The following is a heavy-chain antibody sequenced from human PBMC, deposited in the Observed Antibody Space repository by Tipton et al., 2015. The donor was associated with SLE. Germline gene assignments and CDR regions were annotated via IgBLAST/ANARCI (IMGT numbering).Heavy chain of an antibody. J-gene: IGHJ4*02. Sequence: TLSLTCTVSGASNGIINYSWGWGWVRQSPGKGLEWIGTLSYSGRTYYNPSLNSRATISLDASKNQFSLMLTSVTAADTAVYYCARDRVVQWLAEYYFDYWGQGTLVPVSS. V-gene: IGHV4-39*07. CDR2: LSYSGRT. CDR3: ARDRVVQWLAEYYFDY. D-gene: IGHD6-19*01. CDR1: GASNGIINYS.